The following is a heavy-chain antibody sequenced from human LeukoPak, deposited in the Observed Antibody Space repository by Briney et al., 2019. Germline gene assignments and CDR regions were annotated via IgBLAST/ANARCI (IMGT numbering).Heavy chain of an antibody. CDR3: AREDTAMVINPMDV. CDR2: ISSSSSYI. Sequence: GGSLGLSCAASGFTFGSYSMNWVRQAPGKGLEWVSSISSSSSYIYYADSVKGRFTISRDNAKNSLYLQMNSLKAEDTAVYYCAREDTAMVINPMDVWGKGTTVTVSS. D-gene: IGHD5-18*01. V-gene: IGHV3-21*01. J-gene: IGHJ6*03. CDR1: GFTFGSYS.